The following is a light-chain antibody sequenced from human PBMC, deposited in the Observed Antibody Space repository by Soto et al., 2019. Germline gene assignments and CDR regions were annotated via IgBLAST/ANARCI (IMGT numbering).Light chain of an antibody. V-gene: IGKV3-15*01. CDR2: GAS. CDR3: QQYNDWPLT. Sequence: EIVMTQSPATLSVSPGEGATLSCRASQSISSNLAWYQQKPGQAPKLLIYGASTRATGFPDRFRGSGSGTEFTLTISSLQSEDFAVYYCQQYNDWPLTFGGGTKVEIK. J-gene: IGKJ4*01. CDR1: QSISSN.